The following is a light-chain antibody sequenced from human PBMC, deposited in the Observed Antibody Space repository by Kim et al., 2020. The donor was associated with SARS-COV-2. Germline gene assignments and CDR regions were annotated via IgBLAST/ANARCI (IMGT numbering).Light chain of an antibody. J-gene: IGKJ1*01. V-gene: IGKV3-15*01. Sequence: EVVMTQSPATLSMSPGERATLSCRASHGVSTNLAWYQQKPGQAPRLLIYGASTRVTGIPARFSGSGSGTEFTLTISSLQSEDFAVYYCQQYNNWGTFGQGTKV. CDR1: HGVSTN. CDR2: GAS. CDR3: QQYNNWGT.